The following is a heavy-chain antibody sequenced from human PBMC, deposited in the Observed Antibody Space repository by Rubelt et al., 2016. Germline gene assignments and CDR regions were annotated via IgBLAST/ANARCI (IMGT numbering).Heavy chain of an antibody. Sequence: QVQLVQSGAEVKKPGASVKVSCKASGYTFTGYYMHWVRQAPGQGLEWMGWINPNSGGTNYAQKFQGRGTMTRVTSISTAYIELSRLRSDDTAVYYCARFAIGGHSSGYLFDYWGQGTLVTVSS. CDR2: INPNSGGT. V-gene: IGHV1-2*02. D-gene: IGHD3-22*01. J-gene: IGHJ4*02. CDR3: ARFAIGGHSSGYLFDY. CDR1: GYTFTGYY.